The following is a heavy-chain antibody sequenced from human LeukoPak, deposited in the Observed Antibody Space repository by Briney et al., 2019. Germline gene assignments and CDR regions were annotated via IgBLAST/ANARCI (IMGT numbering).Heavy chain of an antibody. CDR2: ISGSGGSA. Sequence: GRSLRLSCAASGFTFSRYGMHWVRQAPGKGLEWVSGISGSGGSAYYADSVKGRFTMSRDDSKNTLYLQMNSLRVEDTAVYYCAKIDSSGWHLNYWGQGSLVTVSS. J-gene: IGHJ4*02. CDR1: GFTFSRYG. V-gene: IGHV3-23*01. D-gene: IGHD6-19*01. CDR3: AKIDSSGWHLNY.